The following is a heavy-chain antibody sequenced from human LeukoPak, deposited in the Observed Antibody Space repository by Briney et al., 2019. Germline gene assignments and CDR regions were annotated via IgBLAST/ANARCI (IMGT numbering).Heavy chain of an antibody. V-gene: IGHV3-74*01. J-gene: IGHJ4*02. D-gene: IGHD2-21*01. Sequence: GGSLRLSCAASGFTFSIYWMHWLPHAPGEGGVWVSRIKYDETITNYTDSVKGRFTISKDNRKNTLNLQMNSVRAEDTAAYYCATYREYSVDYWGQGTLVTVSS. CDR2: IKYDETIT. CDR3: ATYREYSVDY. CDR1: GFTFSIYW.